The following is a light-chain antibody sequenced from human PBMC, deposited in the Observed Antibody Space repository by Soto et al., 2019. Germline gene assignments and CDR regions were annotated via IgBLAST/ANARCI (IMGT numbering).Light chain of an antibody. V-gene: IGLV1-44*01. CDR2: GND. CDR3: ATWDDTLKGV. Sequence: QCVLTQPPSASGTPGQRVTISCSGSNSNIGRNTVNWYQQLPGTAPKLLIFGNDQRPSGVPDRFSGSKSGTSASLAISGLQSDDEADYYCATWDDTLKGVLGGGTKLTVL. J-gene: IGLJ2*01. CDR1: NSNIGRNT.